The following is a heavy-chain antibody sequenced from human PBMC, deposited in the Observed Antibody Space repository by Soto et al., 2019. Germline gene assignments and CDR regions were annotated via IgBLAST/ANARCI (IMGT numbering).Heavy chain of an antibody. D-gene: IGHD6-13*01. J-gene: IGHJ1*01. CDR1: RFTFSSYG. CDR3: AKDLSSWPGGYFQH. CDR2: ISYDGSNK. Sequence: QVQLVESGGGVVQPGRSLRLSCAASRFTFSSYGMHWVRQAPGKGLEWVAVISYDGSNKYYADSVKGRFTISRDNSKNTLYLQMNSLRAEDTAVYYCAKDLSSWPGGYFQHWGQGTLVTVSS. V-gene: IGHV3-30*18.